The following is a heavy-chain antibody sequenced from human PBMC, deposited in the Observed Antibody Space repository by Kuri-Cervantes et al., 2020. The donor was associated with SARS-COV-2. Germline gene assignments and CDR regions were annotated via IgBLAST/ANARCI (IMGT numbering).Heavy chain of an antibody. J-gene: IGHJ5*02. D-gene: IGHD6-6*01. CDR2: INHSGST. Sequence: SETLSLTCAVYGGSFSGYYWSWIRQPPGKGLEWIGGINHSGSTNYNPSLKSRVTISVDTSKNQFSLKLSSVTAADTAVYYCARGSGIAARPSTYNWFDPWGQGTLVTVSS. V-gene: IGHV4-34*01. CDR1: GGSFSGYY. CDR3: ARGSGIAARPSTYNWFDP.